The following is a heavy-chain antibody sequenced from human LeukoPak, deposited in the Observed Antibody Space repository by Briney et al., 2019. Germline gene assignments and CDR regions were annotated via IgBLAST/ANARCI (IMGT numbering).Heavy chain of an antibody. CDR2: INRSGST. CDR1: GGSFSGYY. V-gene: IGHV4-34*01. CDR3: ARDGYTQNAFDI. J-gene: IGHJ3*02. D-gene: IGHD5-24*01. Sequence: SETLSLTCAVYGGSFSGYYWSWIRQPPGKGLEWIGEINRSGSTNYNPSLKSRVTISVDMSNNQFSLKLSSVTAADTAVYYCARDGYTQNAFDIWGQGTMVTVSS.